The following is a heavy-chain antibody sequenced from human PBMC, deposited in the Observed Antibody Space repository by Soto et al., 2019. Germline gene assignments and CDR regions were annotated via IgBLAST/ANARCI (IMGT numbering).Heavy chain of an antibody. CDR1: GYSFTIYG. CDR2: ISTYDGNT. Sequence: GASVKVSCKASGYSFTIYGITWVRQAPGQGLEWMGWISTYDGNTNYAQNFQGRVSMARDTSTSTAYMELRSLRSDDTAVYYCARDRGRSCIGGTCPFDYWGQGTLVTVS. CDR3: ARDRGRSCIGGTCPFDY. V-gene: IGHV1-18*01. D-gene: IGHD2-15*01. J-gene: IGHJ4*02.